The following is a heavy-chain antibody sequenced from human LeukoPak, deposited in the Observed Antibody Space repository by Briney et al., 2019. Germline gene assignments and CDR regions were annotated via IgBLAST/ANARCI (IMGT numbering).Heavy chain of an antibody. CDR2: IKQDGSEK. D-gene: IGHD3-3*01. Sequence: GGSLRLSCAASGFTFSSYWMSWVRQAPGKGLEWVANIKQDGSEKYYVDSVKGRFTISRDNAKNSLYLQMNSLRAEDTAVYYCARDWKYCDFWSGYHNWFDPWGQGTLVTVSS. J-gene: IGHJ5*02. V-gene: IGHV3-7*01. CDR3: ARDWKYCDFWSGYHNWFDP. CDR1: GFTFSSYW.